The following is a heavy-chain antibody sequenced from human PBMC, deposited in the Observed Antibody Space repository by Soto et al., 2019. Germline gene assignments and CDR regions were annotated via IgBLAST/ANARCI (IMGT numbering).Heavy chain of an antibody. CDR2: ISYDGTNK. D-gene: IGHD7-27*01. CDR3: ARDPKTSGGQHWAFNYFDS. Sequence: GGSLRLSCAASGFSFSISPMHWVRQAPGKGPEWVALISYDGTNKFYTDSVKGRFTISRDNSKSTLYLQVDSLRPEDAAVYYCARDPKTSGGQHWAFNYFDSWGQGTLVTVSS. CDR1: GFSFSISP. V-gene: IGHV3-30-3*01. J-gene: IGHJ4*02.